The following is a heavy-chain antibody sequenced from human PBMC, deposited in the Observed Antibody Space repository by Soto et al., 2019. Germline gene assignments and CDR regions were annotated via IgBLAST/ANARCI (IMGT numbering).Heavy chain of an antibody. D-gene: IGHD3-10*01. J-gene: IGHJ4*02. V-gene: IGHV1-69*08. Sequence: QVQLVQSGAEVKKPGSSVKVSCKASGGTFSSYTISWVRQAPGQGLEWMGRIIPILGIANYAQKFQGRVTITADKSTSTAYMELSSLRSEDTAVYYCAREGPMVRAVMGFDYWGQGTLVTVSS. CDR2: IIPILGIA. CDR1: GGTFSSYT. CDR3: AREGPMVRAVMGFDY.